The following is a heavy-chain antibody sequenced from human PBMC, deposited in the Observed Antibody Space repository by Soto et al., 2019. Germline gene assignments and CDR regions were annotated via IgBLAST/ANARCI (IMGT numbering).Heavy chain of an antibody. Sequence: SETLSLTCTVSGGSISSSSYYWGWIRQPPGKGLEWIGSIYYSGSTYYNPSLKSRVTISVDTSKNQFSLKLSSATAADTAVYYCARHLLGELLLFDYWGQGTLVTVS. CDR2: IYYSGST. CDR1: GGSISSSSYY. J-gene: IGHJ4*02. CDR3: ARHLLGELLLFDY. D-gene: IGHD2-15*01. V-gene: IGHV4-39*01.